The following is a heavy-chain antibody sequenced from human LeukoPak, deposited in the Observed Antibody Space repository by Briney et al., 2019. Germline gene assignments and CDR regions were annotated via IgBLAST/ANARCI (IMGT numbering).Heavy chain of an antibody. CDR1: GGSISSGSYY. Sequence: SETLSLTCTVSGGSISSGSYYWSWIRQPPGKGLEWFGRIYTSGSTNYNPSLKSRVTISVDTSKNQFSLELSSVTAADTAVYYCARAGVGDSGGYYSYYFDYWGQGTLVTVSS. CDR3: ARAGVGDSGGYYSYYFDY. J-gene: IGHJ4*02. D-gene: IGHD3-22*01. V-gene: IGHV4-61*02. CDR2: IYTSGST.